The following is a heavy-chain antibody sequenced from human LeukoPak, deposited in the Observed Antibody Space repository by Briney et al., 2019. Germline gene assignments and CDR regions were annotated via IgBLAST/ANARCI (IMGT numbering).Heavy chain of an antibody. D-gene: IGHD2-2*01. CDR3: ARDTSYYCSSTSCYFGAYYYYGMDV. V-gene: IGHV3-11*01. CDR2: ISSSGSTI. Sequence: GSLRLSCAAPGFTFSDYYMSWIRQAPGKGLEWVSYISSSGSTIYYADSVEGRFTISRDNAKNSLHLQMNSLRAEDTAVYYCARDTSYYCSSTSCYFGAYYYYGMDVWGQGTTVTVSS. J-gene: IGHJ6*02. CDR1: GFTFSDYY.